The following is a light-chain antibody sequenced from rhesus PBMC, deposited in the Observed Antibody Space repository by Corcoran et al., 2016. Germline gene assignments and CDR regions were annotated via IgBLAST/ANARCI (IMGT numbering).Light chain of an antibody. CDR1: QGISNS. Sequence: DIQMTQSPSSLSASVGDRVPITCQASQGISNSLAWYQQKPGKGSRLLIFAASTLQNGVPSRFIGSGYGTEFTLTISNLQPEDFATYFCQQHNSNPRTFGQGTKVEVK. J-gene: IGKJ1*01. V-gene: IGKV1-33*02. CDR2: AAS. CDR3: QQHNSNPRT.